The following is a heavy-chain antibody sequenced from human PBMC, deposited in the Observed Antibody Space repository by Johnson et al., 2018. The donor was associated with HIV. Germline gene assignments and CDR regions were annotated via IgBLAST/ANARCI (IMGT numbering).Heavy chain of an antibody. CDR1: GFSFSSYG. V-gene: IGHV3-30*19. Sequence: VQLVESGGGVVQPGRSLRLSCAASGFSFSSYGMHWVRQAPGKGLEWVAVISYDGSNKYYADSVKGRFTISRDNSKNTLYLQMNTLRAGDTDLYYFVRVASDRRCYYRDSFDLCGQGTLVTVSS. J-gene: IGHJ3*01. CDR2: ISYDGSNK. D-gene: IGHD3-22*01. CDR3: VRVASDRRCYYRDSFDL.